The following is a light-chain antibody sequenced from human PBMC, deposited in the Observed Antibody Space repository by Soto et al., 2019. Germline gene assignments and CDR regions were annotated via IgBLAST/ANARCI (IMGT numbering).Light chain of an antibody. V-gene: IGLV1-40*01. CDR3: QSYDSSLSGSYV. CDR2: GNS. CDR1: SSNIGAGYD. Sequence: SVLTQPPSVYGAPGQRVTISCTGSSSNIGAGYDVHWYQQLPGTAPKLLIYGNSNRPSGVPDRFSGSKSGTSASLAITGLQAEDEADYYCQSYDSSLSGSYVFGTGTKVTVL. J-gene: IGLJ1*01.